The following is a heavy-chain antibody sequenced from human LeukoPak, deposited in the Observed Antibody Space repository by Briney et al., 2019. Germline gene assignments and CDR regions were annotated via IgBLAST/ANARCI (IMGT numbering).Heavy chain of an antibody. J-gene: IGHJ4*02. D-gene: IGHD3-22*01. Sequence: GGSLRLSCAASGFTFRRYSMNWVRHAPGKGLEWVSSISSSSSYIYYADSVKGRFTISRDNAKNSLYLQMNSLRAEDTAVYYCARRGYDSSGYSYWGQGTLVTVSS. CDR1: GFTFRRYS. CDR3: ARRGYDSSGYSY. CDR2: ISSSSSYI. V-gene: IGHV3-21*01.